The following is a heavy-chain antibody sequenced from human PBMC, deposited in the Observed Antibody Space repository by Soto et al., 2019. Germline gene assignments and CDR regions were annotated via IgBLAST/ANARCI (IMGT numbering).Heavy chain of an antibody. CDR3: ARDPYPGLRGDVFDI. D-gene: IGHD3-16*01. Sequence: QVQLVESGGGVVQPGRSLRLSCAASGFTFSSYAMHWVRQAPGKGLEWVAVISYDGSNKYYADSVKGRFTISRDNSKNTLYLQMNSLRDEDTAVYYCARDPYPGLRGDVFDIWGQGTMVTVSS. J-gene: IGHJ3*02. CDR2: ISYDGSNK. V-gene: IGHV3-30-3*01. CDR1: GFTFSSYA.